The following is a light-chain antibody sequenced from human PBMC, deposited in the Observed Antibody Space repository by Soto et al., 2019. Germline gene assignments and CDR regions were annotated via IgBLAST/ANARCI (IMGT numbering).Light chain of an antibody. CDR1: QSVSSY. CDR2: DAS. Sequence: EIVLTQSPATLPLSPGERATLSCRASQSVSSYLAWYQQKPGQAPRLLIYDASNRATGIPARFSGSGSGTDFTLTISSLEPEDFAVYYCQQRSNWPRRTFGQGTKVEIK. J-gene: IGKJ1*01. V-gene: IGKV3-11*01. CDR3: QQRSNWPRRT.